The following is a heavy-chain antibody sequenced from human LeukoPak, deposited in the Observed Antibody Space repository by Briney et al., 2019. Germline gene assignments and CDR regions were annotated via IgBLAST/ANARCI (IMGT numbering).Heavy chain of an antibody. J-gene: IGHJ5*02. Sequence: ASVKVSSTASVYTFTSYGISWVRQAPGQGLEWMGWISAYNGNTNYAQKLQGRVTMTTDTSTSTAYMELRSLRSDDTAVYYCARDRGGSSSWYVWFDPWGQGTLVTVSS. CDR3: ARDRGGSSSWYVWFDP. CDR2: ISAYNGNT. V-gene: IGHV1-18*01. D-gene: IGHD6-13*01. CDR1: VYTFTSYG.